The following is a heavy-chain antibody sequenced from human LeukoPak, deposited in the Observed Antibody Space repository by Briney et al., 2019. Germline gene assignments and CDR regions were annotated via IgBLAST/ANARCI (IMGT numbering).Heavy chain of an antibody. D-gene: IGHD3-22*01. CDR3: AKSLVYYYDSSGYYP. Sequence: PGGSLRLSCAASGFTFSSYAMSWVRQAPGKGLEWVSAISGSGGSTYYADSVKGRFTISRDNSKNTLYLQMNSLRAEDTAVYYCAKSLVYYYDSSGYYPWGQGTLVTVSS. J-gene: IGHJ5*02. CDR1: GFTFSSYA. V-gene: IGHV3-23*01. CDR2: ISGSGGST.